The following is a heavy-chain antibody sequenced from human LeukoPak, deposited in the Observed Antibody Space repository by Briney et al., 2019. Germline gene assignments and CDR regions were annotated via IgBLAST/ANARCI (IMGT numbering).Heavy chain of an antibody. J-gene: IGHJ4*02. CDR1: GGTFNSYA. Sequence: SVKVSCKASGGTFNSYAISWVRQAPGQGLEWMGGIIPIFGTANYAQKFQGRVTITADESTSTAYMELSSLRSEDTAVYYCARDRQWELLLDYWGQGTLVTVSS. D-gene: IGHD1-26*01. CDR3: ARDRQWELLLDY. CDR2: IIPIFGTA. V-gene: IGHV1-69*01.